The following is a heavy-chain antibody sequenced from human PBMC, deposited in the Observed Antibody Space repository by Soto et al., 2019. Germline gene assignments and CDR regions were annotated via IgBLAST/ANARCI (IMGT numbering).Heavy chain of an antibody. V-gene: IGHV3-23*01. J-gene: IGHJ6*02. CDR3: AKAISSGRRITMVRGVDYYGMDV. Sequence: PGGSLRLSWAASGLTFSSYAMSWVRQAPGKGLEWVSAISGSGGSTYYADSVKGRFTISRDNSKNTLYLQMNSLRAEDTAVYYCAKAISSGRRITMVRGVDYYGMDVWGQGTTVTVSS. D-gene: IGHD3-10*01. CDR1: GLTFSSYA. CDR2: ISGSGGST.